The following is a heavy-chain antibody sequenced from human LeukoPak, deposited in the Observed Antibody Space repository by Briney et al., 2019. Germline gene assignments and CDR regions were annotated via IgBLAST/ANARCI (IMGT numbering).Heavy chain of an antibody. V-gene: IGHV5-10-1*01. CDR3: ASGRDGYNYGY. D-gene: IGHD5-24*01. CDR2: IDPSDSYS. Sequence: GESLKISCKGSGYSFTNYGISWVRQMPGKGLEWMGRIDPSDSYSNYGPSFQGHVTISADRSISTAYLQWRSLKASDTAMYYCASGRDGYNYGYWGQGTLVTVSS. CDR1: GYSFTNYG. J-gene: IGHJ4*02.